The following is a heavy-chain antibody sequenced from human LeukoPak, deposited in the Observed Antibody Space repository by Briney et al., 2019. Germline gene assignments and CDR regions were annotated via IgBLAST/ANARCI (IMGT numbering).Heavy chain of an antibody. CDR2: IYHSGST. D-gene: IGHD6-13*01. V-gene: IGHV4-4*02. CDR1: GGSISSSNW. Sequence: NPSGTLSLTCAVSGGSISSSNWWSWVRQPPGKGLEWIGEIYHSGSTNYNPSLKSRVAISVDTSKNQFSLKLSSVTAADTAVYYCARQRRGIAAAGMVDYWGQGTLVTVSS. CDR3: ARQRRGIAAAGMVDY. J-gene: IGHJ4*02.